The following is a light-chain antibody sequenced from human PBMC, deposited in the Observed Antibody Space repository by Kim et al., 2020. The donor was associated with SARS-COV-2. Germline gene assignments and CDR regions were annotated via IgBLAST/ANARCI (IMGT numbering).Light chain of an antibody. V-gene: IGKV4-1*01. Sequence: DIVMTQSPDSLAVSLGERATINCASSQSVLYTSNNKNYLAWYHHKPGQPPKLLLYWASTRESGVPDRFSGSGSGTHFTLTISSLQAEDVAVYYCQQYYSTPFTFGPGTKVDIK. CDR2: WAS. J-gene: IGKJ3*01. CDR3: QQYYSTPFT. CDR1: QSVLYTSNNKNY.